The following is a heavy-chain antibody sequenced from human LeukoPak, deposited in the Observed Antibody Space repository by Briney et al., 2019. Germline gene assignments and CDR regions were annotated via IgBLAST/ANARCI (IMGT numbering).Heavy chain of an antibody. Sequence: ASVKVSCKASGYTFTSYAMHWVRQAPGQRLEWMGWINAGNGNTKYSQKFQGRVTITRDTSASTAYMELSSLRSEGTAVYYCALITMVRGVIIGYYWGQGTLVTVSS. D-gene: IGHD3-10*01. CDR2: INAGNGNT. CDR3: ALITMVRGVIIGYY. J-gene: IGHJ4*02. V-gene: IGHV1-3*01. CDR1: GYTFTSYA.